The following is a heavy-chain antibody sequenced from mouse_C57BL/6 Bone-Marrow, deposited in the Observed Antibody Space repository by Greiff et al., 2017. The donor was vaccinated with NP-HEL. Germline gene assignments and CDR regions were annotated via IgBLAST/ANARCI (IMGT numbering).Heavy chain of an antibody. Sequence: QVQLQQPGAELVMPGASVKLPCKASGYTFTSYWMHWVKQRPGQGLEWIGEIDPSDSYTNYNQKFKGKSTLTVDKSSSTAYMQLSSLTSEDSAVYYCAREGIYYPFAYWGQGTLVTVSA. J-gene: IGHJ3*01. CDR2: IDPSDSYT. V-gene: IGHV1-69*01. CDR1: GYTFTSYW. D-gene: IGHD2-1*01. CDR3: AREGIYYPFAY.